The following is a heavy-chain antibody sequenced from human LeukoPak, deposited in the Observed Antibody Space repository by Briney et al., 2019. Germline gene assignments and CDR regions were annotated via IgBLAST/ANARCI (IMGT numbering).Heavy chain of an antibody. CDR2: ISGSGGST. D-gene: IGHD3-10*01. J-gene: IGHJ6*02. CDR3: ARDPTRGSGSRYYYYYGMDV. Sequence: GGSLRLSCAASGFTFSSYAMSWVRQAPGKGLEWVSAISGSGGSTYYADSVKGRFTISRDNAKNSLYLQMNSLRAEDTAVYYCARDPTRGSGSRYYYYYGMDVWGQGTTVTVSS. V-gene: IGHV3-23*01. CDR1: GFTFSSYA.